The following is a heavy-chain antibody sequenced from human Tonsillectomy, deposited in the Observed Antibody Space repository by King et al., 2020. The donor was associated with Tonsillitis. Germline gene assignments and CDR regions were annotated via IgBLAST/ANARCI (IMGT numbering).Heavy chain of an antibody. CDR1: GYSFTTYW. J-gene: IGHJ6*03. V-gene: IGHV5-10-1*03. CDR2: IDPSDSYI. Sequence: VQLVESGAEVKKPGESLRISCKGSGYSFTTYWISWVRQMPGKGLEWRGRIDPSDSYINFSPSFQVHVTISADKSFSTAYLQWSSLKASDTAMYYCARQSQPNLYYYYMDVWGKGTTVIVSS. CDR3: ARQSQPNLYYYYMDV. D-gene: IGHD1-1*01.